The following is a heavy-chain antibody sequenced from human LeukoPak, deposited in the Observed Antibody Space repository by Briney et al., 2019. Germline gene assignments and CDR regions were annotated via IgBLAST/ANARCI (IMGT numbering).Heavy chain of an antibody. CDR2: FGTSGDRT. Sequence: GGSLRLSCSASGFTFSSSAMSWVRQAPGKGLEWVSAFGTSGDRTFYADSVKGRFTISRDNSKNTLYLQMNSLRAEDTAVYYCARDRPYFDYWGQGTLVTVSS. V-gene: IGHV3-23*01. CDR1: GFTFSSSA. J-gene: IGHJ4*02. CDR3: ARDRPYFDY.